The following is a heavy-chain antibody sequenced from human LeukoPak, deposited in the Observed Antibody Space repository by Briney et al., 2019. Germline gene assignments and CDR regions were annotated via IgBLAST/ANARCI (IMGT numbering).Heavy chain of an antibody. J-gene: IGHJ4*02. Sequence: GGSLRLSCAASGFTFSSYWMSWVRQAPGKGLEWVANIKQDGSEKYYVDSVKGRFTISRDNAKNSLYLQMNSLRAEDTAVCYCARGDVVVTASHFDYWGQGTLVTVSS. CDR2: IKQDGSEK. V-gene: IGHV3-7*01. CDR1: GFTFSSYW. CDR3: ARGDVVVTASHFDY. D-gene: IGHD2-21*02.